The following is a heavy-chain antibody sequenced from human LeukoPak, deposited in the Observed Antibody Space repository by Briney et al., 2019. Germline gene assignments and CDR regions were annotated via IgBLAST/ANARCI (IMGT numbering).Heavy chain of an antibody. D-gene: IGHD3-9*01. J-gene: IGHJ5*02. CDR2: IKQDGSEK. CDR3: ARGLGAINYCDILTGYYPNWFDP. V-gene: IGHV3-7*01. CDR1: GFTFSSYW. Sequence: PGGSLRLSCAASGFTFSSYWMSWVRQAPGKGLEWVANIKQDGSEKYYVDSVKGRFTISRDNAKNSLYLQMNGLRAEDTAVYYCARGLGAINYCDILTGYYPNWFDPWGQGTLVTVSS.